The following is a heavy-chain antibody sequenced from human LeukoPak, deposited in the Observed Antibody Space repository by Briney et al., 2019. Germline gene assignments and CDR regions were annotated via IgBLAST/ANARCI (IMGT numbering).Heavy chain of an antibody. J-gene: IGHJ6*03. CDR3: GRARVGVVSNLGYYYYYYMDV. CDR1: GGSISSGSYY. D-gene: IGHD3-3*01. CDR2: IYTSGST. Sequence: PSETLSLTCTVSGGSISSGSYYWSWIRQPAGKGLEWIGRIYTSGSTNYNPSLKSRVAISVDTSKNQFSLKLSSVTAADTAVYYCGRARVGVVSNLGYYYYYYMDVWGKGTTVTVSS. V-gene: IGHV4-61*02.